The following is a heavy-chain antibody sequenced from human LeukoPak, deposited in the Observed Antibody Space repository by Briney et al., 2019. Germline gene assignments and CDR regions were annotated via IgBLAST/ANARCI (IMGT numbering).Heavy chain of an antibody. CDR1: GYTFTSYD. J-gene: IGHJ6*02. CDR3: ARRAGFGELDYYYGMDV. Sequence: GASVKVSCMASGYTFTSYDINWVRQATGQGLEWMGWMNPNSGNTGYAQKFQGRVTMTRNTSISTAYMELSSLRSEDTAVYYCARRAGFGELDYYYGMDVWGQGTTVTVSS. D-gene: IGHD3-10*01. V-gene: IGHV1-8*01. CDR2: MNPNSGNT.